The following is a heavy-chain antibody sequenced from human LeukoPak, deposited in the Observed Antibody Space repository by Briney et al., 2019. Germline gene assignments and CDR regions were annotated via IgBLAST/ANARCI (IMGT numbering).Heavy chain of an antibody. Sequence: PGGSLRLSCAASGFTFSSYGMHWVRQAPGKGLEWVAFIRYDGSNKYYADSVKGRFTISRDNSKNTLYLQMNSLRAEDTAVYYCAKDSGSSSWFDAFDIWGQGTMVTVSS. CDR2: IRYDGSNK. D-gene: IGHD6-13*01. CDR3: AKDSGSSSWFDAFDI. J-gene: IGHJ3*02. V-gene: IGHV3-30*02. CDR1: GFTFSSYG.